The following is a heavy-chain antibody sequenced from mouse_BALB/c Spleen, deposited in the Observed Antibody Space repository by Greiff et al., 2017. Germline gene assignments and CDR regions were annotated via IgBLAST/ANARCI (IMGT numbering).Heavy chain of an antibody. V-gene: IGHV1-15*01. D-gene: IGHD2-1*01. J-gene: IGHJ3*01. CDR2: IGPETDGT. Sequence: VLLVESGAELVRPGASVTLSCKASGYTFTDYEMHWVKQTPVHGLEWIGVIGPETDGTAYNKKFKGKATLTADKSSSTAYMRLRRLTSEDSSVCYCTVPFGNSWFAYWGQGTLVTVSA. CDR1: GYTFTDYE. CDR3: TVPFGNSWFAY.